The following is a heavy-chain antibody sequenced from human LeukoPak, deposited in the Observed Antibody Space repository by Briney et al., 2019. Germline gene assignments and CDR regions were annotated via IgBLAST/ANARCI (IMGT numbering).Heavy chain of an antibody. J-gene: IGHJ6*02. CDR2: ISSSGSTI. CDR1: GFPFSDYY. Sequence: GGSLKLSFAASGFPFSDYYMSWIRPAPGKGLEWVSYISSSGSTIYYADSVKGRFTISRDNAKNSLYLQMNSLRAEDTAVYYCARTGYSIFMDVWGQGTTVTVSS. V-gene: IGHV3-11*01. D-gene: IGHD6-13*01. CDR3: ARTGYSIFMDV.